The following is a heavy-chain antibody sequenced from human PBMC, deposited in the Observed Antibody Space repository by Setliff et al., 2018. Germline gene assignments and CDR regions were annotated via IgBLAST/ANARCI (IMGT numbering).Heavy chain of an antibody. D-gene: IGHD2-21*01. CDR3: ARGGENFYNVDV. J-gene: IGHJ6*03. Sequence: GGSLRLSCAASGFTLSSYWMNWVRQVPGKGLVWVSRINGVGTITHYADSVKGRFTISRDNDKKTLYLQMNSLRGEDTAIYYCARGGENFYNVDVWGKGTTVTVSS. V-gene: IGHV3-74*01. CDR2: INGVGTIT. CDR1: GFTLSSYW.